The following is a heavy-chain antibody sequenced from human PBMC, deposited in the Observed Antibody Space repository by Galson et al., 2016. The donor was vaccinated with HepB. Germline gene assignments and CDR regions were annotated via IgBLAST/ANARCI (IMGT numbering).Heavy chain of an antibody. V-gene: IGHV3-23*01. CDR1: GFTFSSYA. CDR2: ISGRGGRT. J-gene: IGHJ4*02. Sequence: SLRLSCAASGFTFSSYAMSWVRQAPGKGLEWVSAISGRGGRTYYADSVKGRFTISRDNSKNTLYLQMNSLRADDTAVYYCAKDSLLPMYYFDYWSQGTLVTDSS. CDR3: AKDSLLPMYYFDY.